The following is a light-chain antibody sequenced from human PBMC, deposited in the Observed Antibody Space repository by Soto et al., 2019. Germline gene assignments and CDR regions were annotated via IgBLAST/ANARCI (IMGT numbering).Light chain of an antibody. Sequence: DIQMTQSPSTLSASVGDRVTITCRASQSISSWLAWYQQKPGKAPKLLVYDASTLESGVPSRFGGSGSGTEFTLTINSLQSDDFATYYCQQYRSFSVTFGGGTRLEIK. J-gene: IGKJ4*01. V-gene: IGKV1-5*01. CDR2: DAS. CDR1: QSISSW. CDR3: QQYRSFSVT.